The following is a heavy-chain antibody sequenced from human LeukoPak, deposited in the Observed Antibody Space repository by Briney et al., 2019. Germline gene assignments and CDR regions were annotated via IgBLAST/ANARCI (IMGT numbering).Heavy chain of an antibody. V-gene: IGHV5-51*01. CDR1: GYSFTSYW. Sequence: GESLKISCKGSGYSFTSYWIGWVRQMPGKGLEWMGIIYPGDSDTRYSPSFQGQVTISADKSISTAYLQWSSLKASDTAMYYCARVPHYYDSSGYYYYYGMDVWGQGTTVTVSS. CDR2: IYPGDSDT. D-gene: IGHD3-22*01. J-gene: IGHJ6*02. CDR3: ARVPHYYDSSGYYYYYGMDV.